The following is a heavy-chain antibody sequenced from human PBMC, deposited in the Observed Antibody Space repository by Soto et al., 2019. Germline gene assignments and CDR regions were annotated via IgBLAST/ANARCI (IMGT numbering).Heavy chain of an antibody. V-gene: IGHV6-1*01. CDR2: TYYRSKWYN. CDR3: ARDIPIWGSSSQVYAFDI. J-gene: IGHJ3*02. D-gene: IGHD6-6*01. CDR1: GDSVSSNSAA. Sequence: KQSQTLSLTCAISGDSVSSNSAAWNWIRQSPSRGLEWLGRTYYRSKWYNDYAVSVKSRITINTDTSKNQFSLQLNSVTPEDTAVYYCARDIPIWGSSSQVYAFDIWGQGTMVTVSS.